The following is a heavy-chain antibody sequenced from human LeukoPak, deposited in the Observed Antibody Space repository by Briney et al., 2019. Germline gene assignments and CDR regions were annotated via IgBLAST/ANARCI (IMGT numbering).Heavy chain of an antibody. CDR1: GGSISSSNW. V-gene: IGHV4-4*02. CDR3: VAIAVAGGGDY. D-gene: IGHD6-19*01. Sequence: SESLSLTCAVSGGSISSSNWWSWVRQPPGKGLEWIGEIYHSGSTNYNPSLKSRVTISVDKSKNQFSLKLSSVTAADTAVYYCVAIAVAGGGDYWGQGTLVTVSS. J-gene: IGHJ4*02. CDR2: IYHSGST.